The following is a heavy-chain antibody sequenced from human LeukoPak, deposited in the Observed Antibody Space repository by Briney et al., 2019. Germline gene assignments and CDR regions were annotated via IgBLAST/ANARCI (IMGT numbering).Heavy chain of an antibody. Sequence: GGSLRLSCAASGFTFSSYAMHWVRQAPGKGLEWVAVISYDGSNKYYADSVKGRFTISRDNSKNTLYLQMNSLRDEDTAVYYCASLRFLEWHNWFDPWGQGTLVTVSS. CDR3: ASLRFLEWHNWFDP. D-gene: IGHD3-3*01. CDR1: GFTFSSYA. V-gene: IGHV3-30*04. CDR2: ISYDGSNK. J-gene: IGHJ5*02.